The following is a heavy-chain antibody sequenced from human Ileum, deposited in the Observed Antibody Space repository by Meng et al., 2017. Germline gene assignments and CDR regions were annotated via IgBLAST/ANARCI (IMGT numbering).Heavy chain of an antibody. J-gene: IGHJ3*02. CDR3: ASTYSSSWYGAFDI. V-gene: IGHV4-59*01. CDR2: IYYSGST. Sequence: SETLSLTCTVSGGSISSYYWSWIRQPPGKGLEWIGYIYYSGSTNYNPSLKSRVTISVDTSKNQFSPKLSSVTAADTAVYYCASTYSSSWYGAFDIWGQGTMVTVSS. CDR1: GGSISSYY. D-gene: IGHD6-13*01.